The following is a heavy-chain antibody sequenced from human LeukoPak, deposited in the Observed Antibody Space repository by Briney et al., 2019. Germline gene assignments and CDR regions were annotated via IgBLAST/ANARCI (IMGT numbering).Heavy chain of an antibody. J-gene: IGHJ4*02. V-gene: IGHV3-72*01. D-gene: IGHD6-13*01. Sequence: GGSLRLSCAASGFTFRDSFMSWVRQASGKGLEWVGRSRNKADSYTAEYAASVKGRFTISRDESKNSLYLQISSLETEEAAVYYCATSSWYRLAYWGQGSLVTVSS. CDR1: GFTFRDSF. CDR2: SRNKADSYTA. CDR3: ATSSWYRLAY.